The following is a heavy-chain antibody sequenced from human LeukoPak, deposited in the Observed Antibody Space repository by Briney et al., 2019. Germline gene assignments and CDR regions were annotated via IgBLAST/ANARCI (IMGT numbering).Heavy chain of an antibody. Sequence: GESLKISCKGSGYSFTSYWIGWARQMPGKGLEWMGIIYPGDSDARYSPSFQGQVTISADKSISTAYLQWSSLKASDTAMYYCARRPYCTSTSCYDFDYWGQGALVTVSS. V-gene: IGHV5-51*01. CDR1: GYSFTSYW. J-gene: IGHJ4*02. D-gene: IGHD2-2*01. CDR2: IYPGDSDA. CDR3: ARRPYCTSTSCYDFDY.